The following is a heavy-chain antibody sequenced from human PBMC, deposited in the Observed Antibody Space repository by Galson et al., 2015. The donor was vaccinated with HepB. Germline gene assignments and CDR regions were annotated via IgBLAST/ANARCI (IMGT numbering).Heavy chain of an antibody. Sequence: QSGAEVKKPGESLKISCKGSGYSFTSYWIGWVRQMPGKGLGWMGIIYPGDSDTRYSPSFQGHVNISADKSISTAYLQWSSLKASDTAMYYCARHQAGYSYGIRGFADYWCQGTLVTVSS. D-gene: IGHD5-18*01. CDR2: IYPGDSDT. CDR3: ARHQAGYSYGIRGFADY. CDR1: GYSFTSYW. J-gene: IGHJ4*02. V-gene: IGHV5-51*01.